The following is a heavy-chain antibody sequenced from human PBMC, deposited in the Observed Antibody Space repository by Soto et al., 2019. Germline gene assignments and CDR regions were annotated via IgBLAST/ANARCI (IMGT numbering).Heavy chain of an antibody. CDR2: INWNGGST. CDR1: GFTFDDYG. D-gene: IGHD2-15*01. Sequence: EVQLVESGGGVVRPGGSLRLSCAASGFTFDDYGMSWVRQAPGKGLEWVSGINWNGGSTGYADSVKGRFTISRDNAKNSLYLQMNSLRAEDTALYHCARDFVAATPYYYYYMDVWGKGTTVTASS. J-gene: IGHJ6*03. V-gene: IGHV3-20*01. CDR3: ARDFVAATPYYYYYMDV.